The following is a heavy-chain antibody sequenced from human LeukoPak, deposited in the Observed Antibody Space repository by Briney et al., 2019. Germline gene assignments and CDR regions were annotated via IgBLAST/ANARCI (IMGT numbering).Heavy chain of an antibody. CDR1: GYTFTSYD. V-gene: IGHV1-8*01. Sequence: ASVKVSCKASGYTFTSYDINWVRQATGQGLEWMGWMNPNSGNTGYAQKFQGRVTMTRNTSISTAYMELSSLRSEDAAVYYCARVGYGSGIYPSEQWIDYWGQGTLVTVSS. CDR3: ARVGYGSGIYPSEQWIDY. J-gene: IGHJ4*02. CDR2: MNPNSGNT. D-gene: IGHD3-10*01.